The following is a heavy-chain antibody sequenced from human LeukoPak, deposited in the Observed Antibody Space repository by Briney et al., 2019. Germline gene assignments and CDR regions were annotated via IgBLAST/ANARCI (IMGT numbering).Heavy chain of an antibody. J-gene: IGHJ6*03. Sequence: GASVKVSCKASGYTFTSYDINWVRQATGQGLEWMGWVNPNSGNTGYAQQFQGRVTFTMDPSISTAYMELSSLRSEDTAVYYCARALIAASGSYYMDVWGKGTMVTVSS. CDR3: ARALIAASGSYYMDV. V-gene: IGHV1-8*03. D-gene: IGHD6-13*01. CDR2: VNPNSGNT. CDR1: GYTFTSYD.